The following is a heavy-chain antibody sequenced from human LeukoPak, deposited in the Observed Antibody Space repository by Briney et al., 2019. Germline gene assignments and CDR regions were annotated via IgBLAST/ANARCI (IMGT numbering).Heavy chain of an antibody. J-gene: IGHJ5*02. D-gene: IGHD1-26*01. CDR2: IIPIFGTA. CDR1: GGTFSSYA. V-gene: IGHV1-69*13. Sequence: SVKVSCKASGGTFSSYAISWVRQAPGQGLEWMGGIIPIFGTANYAQKFQGRVTITADESTSTAYMELSSLRSEDTAVYYCARGGGAYSGSINWFDPWGQGTLVTVSS. CDR3: ARGGGAYSGSINWFDP.